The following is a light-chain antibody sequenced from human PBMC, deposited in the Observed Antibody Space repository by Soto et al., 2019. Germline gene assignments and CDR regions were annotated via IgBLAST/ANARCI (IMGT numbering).Light chain of an antibody. CDR3: QQSYPTPYT. CDR1: QSIINY. Sequence: DIQMTQSPSSLSASVGDRVTITCRTSQSIINYLNWYQQKPGKAPNLLIYAASILQSGVPSRFSGSGSGTDFTLTISSLQAEDIATYWCQQSYPTPYTFGQGTNLEIK. J-gene: IGKJ2*01. CDR2: AAS. V-gene: IGKV1-39*01.